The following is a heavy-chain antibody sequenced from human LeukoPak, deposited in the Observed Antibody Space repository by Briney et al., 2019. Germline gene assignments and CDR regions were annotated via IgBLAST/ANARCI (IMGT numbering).Heavy chain of an antibody. Sequence: PGGSLRLSCAASGFTFSSYGMNWVRQAPGKGLEWVSSISSSSSYIYYADSVKGRFTLSRDNAKNSLYLQMNSLRAEDTAVYYCARDRITWFNWFAPWGQGTLVSVSS. CDR3: ARDRITWFNWFAP. CDR2: ISSSSSYI. D-gene: IGHD3-9*01. CDR1: GFTFSSYG. J-gene: IGHJ5*02. V-gene: IGHV3-21*01.